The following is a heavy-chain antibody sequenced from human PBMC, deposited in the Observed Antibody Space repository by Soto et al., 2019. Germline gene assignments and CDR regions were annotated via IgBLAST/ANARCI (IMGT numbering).Heavy chain of an antibody. J-gene: IGHJ5*02. D-gene: IGHD6-19*01. CDR2: INHRGTA. V-gene: IGHV4-34*01. CDR3: AKYQWNPGAFDP. CDR1: GGSLSDYY. Sequence: QVQLQQWGAGLLKPSETLSLTCAVYGGSLSDYYWNWLRQPPGKGLEWIGEINHRGTASYNPSLKSRVDISVDTASTQFSLKLRSVTAAETAIYYCAKYQWNPGAFDPWGPGTQVTVSS.